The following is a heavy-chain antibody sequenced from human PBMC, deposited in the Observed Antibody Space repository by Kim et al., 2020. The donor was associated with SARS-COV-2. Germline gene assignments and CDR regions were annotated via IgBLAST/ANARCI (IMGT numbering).Heavy chain of an antibody. CDR3: ARAPPATIFGVVIAFDY. J-gene: IGHJ4*02. D-gene: IGHD3-3*01. CDR1: GGSISSYY. Sequence: SETLSLTCTVSGGSISSYYWSWIRQPPGKGLEWIGYIYYSGSTNYNPSLKSRVTISVDTSKNQFSLKLSSVTAADTAVYYCARAPPATIFGVVIAFDYWGQGTLVTVSS. CDR2: IYYSGST. V-gene: IGHV4-59*13.